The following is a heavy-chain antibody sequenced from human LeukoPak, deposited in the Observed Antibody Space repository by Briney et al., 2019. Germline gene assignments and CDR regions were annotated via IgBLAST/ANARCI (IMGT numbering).Heavy chain of an antibody. Sequence: PGGSLRLSCAASGFTFSNYAMSWVRQAPGKGLEWVSGISGSSGSTYYADSVKGRFTISRDNSKNTQYLQMNSLRAEDTAVYYCAKEDYGSGRDYYYYYGMDVWGQGTTVTVSS. CDR2: ISGSSGST. V-gene: IGHV3-23*01. CDR3: AKEDYGSGRDYYYYYGMDV. D-gene: IGHD3-10*01. J-gene: IGHJ6*02. CDR1: GFTFSNYA.